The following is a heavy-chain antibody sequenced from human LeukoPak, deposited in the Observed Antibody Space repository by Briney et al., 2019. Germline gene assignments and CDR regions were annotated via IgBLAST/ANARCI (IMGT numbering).Heavy chain of an antibody. Sequence: GGSLRLSCAASGFTFSSYGMHWVRQAPGKGLVWVSRINTDASRTTYADSVKGRFTISRDNAKNTVHLQMNSLRADDTAVYYCARGLFGNSYGSDYWGQGTLVTVSS. J-gene: IGHJ4*02. CDR1: GFTFSSYG. D-gene: IGHD5-18*01. CDR2: INTDASRT. V-gene: IGHV3-74*01. CDR3: ARGLFGNSYGSDY.